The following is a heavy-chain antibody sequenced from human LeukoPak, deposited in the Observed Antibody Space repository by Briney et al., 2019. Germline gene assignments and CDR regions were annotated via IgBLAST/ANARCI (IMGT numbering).Heavy chain of an antibody. CDR1: GFTFSGYW. CDR2: INKDGSER. CDR3: ARESKGRSKIDY. V-gene: IGHV3-7*01. D-gene: IGHD4-17*01. Sequence: GGPLRLSCAASGFTFSGYWMSWVRQAPGKGLEWVANINKDGSERYNVDSVKGRFTISRDNANKSLYLQMNSLRAEDTSVYYCARESKGRSKIDYWGQGTLVTVSS. J-gene: IGHJ4*02.